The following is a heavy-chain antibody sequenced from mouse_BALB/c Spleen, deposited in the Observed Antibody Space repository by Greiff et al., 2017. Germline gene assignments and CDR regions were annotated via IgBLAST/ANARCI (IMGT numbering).Heavy chain of an antibody. J-gene: IGHJ2*01. CDR2: IRNKANGYTT. Sequence: EVKLMESGGGLVQPGGSLRLSCATSGFTFTDYYMSWVRQPPGKALEWLGFIRNKANGYTTEYSASVKGRFTISRDNSQSILYLQMNTLRAEDSATYYCARVYGYDVGGDYFDYWGQGTTLTVSS. CDR1: GFTFTDYY. D-gene: IGHD2-2*01. V-gene: IGHV7-3*02. CDR3: ARVYGYDVGGDYFDY.